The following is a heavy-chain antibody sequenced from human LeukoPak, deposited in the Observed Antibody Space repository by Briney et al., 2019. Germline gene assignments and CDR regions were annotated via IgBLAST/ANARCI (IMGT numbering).Heavy chain of an antibody. CDR1: GFTFSSYA. V-gene: IGHV3-30*04. CDR2: ISYHGSNK. D-gene: IGHD3-9*01. CDR3: ARGGTTGYYPY. J-gene: IGHJ4*02. Sequence: GRSLRLSCAASGFTFSSYALHWVVQAPGKELQWVAVISYHGSNKYYADSVQGRFTISRDNSQHTLYLQMHRLTAEETAVYYCARGGTTGYYPYWGQGTLSQCPQ.